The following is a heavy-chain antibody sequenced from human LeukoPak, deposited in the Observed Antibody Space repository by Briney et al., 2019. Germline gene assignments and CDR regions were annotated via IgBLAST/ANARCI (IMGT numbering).Heavy chain of an antibody. D-gene: IGHD2-2*02. J-gene: IGHJ5*02. Sequence: SETLSLTCTVSGGSISSYYWSWIRQPPGKGLEWIGYIYYSGSTNYNPSLKSRVTISVDTSKNQFSPKLSPVTAADTAVYYCARGYCSSTSCYTHNWFDPWGQGTLVTVSS. V-gene: IGHV4-59*01. CDR1: GGSISSYY. CDR3: ARGYCSSTSCYTHNWFDP. CDR2: IYYSGST.